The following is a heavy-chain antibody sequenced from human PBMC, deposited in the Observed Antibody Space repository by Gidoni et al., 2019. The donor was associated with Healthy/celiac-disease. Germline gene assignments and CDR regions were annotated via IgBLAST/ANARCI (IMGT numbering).Heavy chain of an antibody. V-gene: IGHV1-8*01. Sequence: QVQLVQSGAEVKKPGASVKVSCKASGYTFTSYDINWVRQATGQGLEWMGWMNPNSGNTGYAQKFQGRVTMTRNTSISTAYMELSSLRSEDTAVYYCATTIRPFYYYYGMDVWGQGTTVTVSS. CDR1: GYTFTSYD. J-gene: IGHJ6*02. CDR3: ATTIRPFYYYYGMDV. CDR2: MNPNSGNT.